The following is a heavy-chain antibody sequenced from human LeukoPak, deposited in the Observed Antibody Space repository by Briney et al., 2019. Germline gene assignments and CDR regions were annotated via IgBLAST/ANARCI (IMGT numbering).Heavy chain of an antibody. CDR3: ARGGYCSSTSCYHPYNWFDP. V-gene: IGHV1-69*13. D-gene: IGHD2-2*01. CDR1: GGTFIIYA. J-gene: IGHJ5*02. Sequence: SVKVSFTASGGTFIIYAISWVRQAPGQGLEWMGGIIPIFGTANYAQKFQGRVTITADESMSTAYMELSSLRSEDTAMYYCARGGYCSSTSCYHPYNWFDPWGQGTLVTVSS. CDR2: IIPIFGTA.